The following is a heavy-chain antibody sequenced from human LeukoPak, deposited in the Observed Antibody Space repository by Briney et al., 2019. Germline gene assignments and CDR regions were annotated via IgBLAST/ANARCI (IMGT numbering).Heavy chain of an antibody. CDR3: ARVKGSYSVDY. V-gene: IGHV3-11*06. CDR2: ISSSSSHT. D-gene: IGHD3-10*01. Sequence: GGSLRLSCAASGFTFSDYYMSWLRQAPGKGLEWVSYISSSSSHTHYADSVKGRFTISRDNAKNSLYLQMNSLRVEDTAVYYCARVKGSYSVDYWGPGTLVIVSS. J-gene: IGHJ4*02. CDR1: GFTFSDYY.